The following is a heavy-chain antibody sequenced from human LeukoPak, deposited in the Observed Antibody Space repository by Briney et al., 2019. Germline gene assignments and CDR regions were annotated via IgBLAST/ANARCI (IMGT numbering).Heavy chain of an antibody. CDR3: ARNGYSYGPHWYFDL. D-gene: IGHD5-18*01. Sequence: PGGSLRLSCAASGFTVSSNFMSWVRQAPGKGLEWVSVIFGGGSTYYADSVKGRFTISRDNSKNTLYLQMNSLRAEDTAVYYCARNGYSYGPHWYFDLWGRGTLVTVSS. CDR2: IFGGGST. V-gene: IGHV3-53*01. CDR1: GFTVSSNF. J-gene: IGHJ2*01.